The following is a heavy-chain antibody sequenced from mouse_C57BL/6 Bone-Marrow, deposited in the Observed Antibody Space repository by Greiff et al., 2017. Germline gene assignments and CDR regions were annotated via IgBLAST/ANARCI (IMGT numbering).Heavy chain of an antibody. J-gene: IGHJ2*01. CDR1: DYSFTGYY. V-gene: IGHV1-42*01. D-gene: IGHD1-1*01. Sequence: VQLQQSGPELVKPGASVKISCKASDYSFTGYYMNWVKQSPEKSLEWIGEINPSTGGTTYNQKFKAKATLTVDKSSSTAYMQLKSLTSEDSAVYYCASIGYYGSSLFDYWGQGTTLTVSS. CDR2: INPSTGGT. CDR3: ASIGYYGSSLFDY.